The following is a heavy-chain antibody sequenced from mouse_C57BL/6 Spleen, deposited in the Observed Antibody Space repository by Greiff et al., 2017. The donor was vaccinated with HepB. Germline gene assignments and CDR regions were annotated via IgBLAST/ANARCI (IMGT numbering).Heavy chain of an antibody. CDR2: INPSTGGT. D-gene: IGHD2-4*01. CDR3: ARFDDYYFDY. Sequence: VQLKESGPELVKPGASVKISCKASGYSFTGYYMNWVKQSPEKSLEWIGEINPSTGGTTYNQKFKAKATLTVDKSSSTAYMQLKSLTSEDSAVYYCARFDDYYFDYWGQGTTLTVSS. J-gene: IGHJ2*01. CDR1: GYSFTGYY. V-gene: IGHV1-42*01.